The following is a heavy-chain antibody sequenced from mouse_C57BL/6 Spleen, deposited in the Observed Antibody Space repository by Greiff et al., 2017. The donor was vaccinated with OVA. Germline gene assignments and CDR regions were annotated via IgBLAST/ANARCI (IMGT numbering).Heavy chain of an antibody. CDR2: IDPETGGT. Sequence: QVQLQQSGAELVRPGASVTLSCKASGYTFTDYEMHWVKQTPVHGLEWIGAIDPETGGTAYNQKFKGKAILTADKSSSTAYMELRSLTSEDFAVYYCTRIGFAYWGQGTLVTVSA. CDR1: GYTFTDYE. J-gene: IGHJ3*01. V-gene: IGHV1-15*01. CDR3: TRIGFAY.